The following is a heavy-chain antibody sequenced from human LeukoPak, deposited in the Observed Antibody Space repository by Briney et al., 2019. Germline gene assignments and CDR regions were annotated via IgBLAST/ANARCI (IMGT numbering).Heavy chain of an antibody. CDR3: AKDHYWSIDY. CDR1: EFTFSNHW. D-gene: IGHD3-3*01. J-gene: IGHJ4*02. CDR2: IKGDGIST. Sequence: PGGSLRLSCAASEFTFSNHWMHWVRHAPGQGLVWVSRIKGDGISTNYADSVKGRFTISRDIAKNTLYLQMNSLRAEDTGVYYCAKDHYWSIDYWGRGTLVTVSS. V-gene: IGHV3-74*01.